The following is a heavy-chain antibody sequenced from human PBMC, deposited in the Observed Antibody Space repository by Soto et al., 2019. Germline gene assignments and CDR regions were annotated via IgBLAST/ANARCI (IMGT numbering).Heavy chain of an antibody. CDR1: GFTFVGYA. J-gene: IGHJ6*03. CDR3: AKSTKRAESYPYYHSYMDV. Sequence: GGSLRLSCEGSGFTFVGYAINWVRQAPGKGLEWVSAISSSGAGTYYAGSVKGRFTISRDNSQNTLYLQMNSLRAEDTAVYYCAKSTKRAESYPYYHSYMDVWGKGTTVTVSS. CDR2: ISSSGAGT. D-gene: IGHD3-10*01. V-gene: IGHV3-23*01.